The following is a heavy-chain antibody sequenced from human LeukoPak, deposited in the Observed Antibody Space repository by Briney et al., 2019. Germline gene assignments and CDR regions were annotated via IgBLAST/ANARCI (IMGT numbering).Heavy chain of an antibody. CDR1: GYTLTSYG. V-gene: IGHV1-18*01. CDR2: ISAYNGNT. D-gene: IGHD3-22*01. CDR3: ARVSYYDSSGYYYDNY. J-gene: IGHJ4*02. Sequence: ASVKVSCKASGYTLTSYGVSWVRQAPGQGLEWMGWISAYNGNTNYAQKLQGRVTMTTDTSTSTAYMELRSLRSDDTAVYYCARVSYYDSSGYYYDNYWGQGTLVTVSS.